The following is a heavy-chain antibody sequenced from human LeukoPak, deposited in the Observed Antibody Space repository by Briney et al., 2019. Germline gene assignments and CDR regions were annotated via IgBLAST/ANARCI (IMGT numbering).Heavy chain of an antibody. Sequence: GGSLRLSCAASGFTFSNAWMSWVRQAPGKGLEWVGRIKSKTDGGTTDYAAPVKGRFTISRDDSKNTLYLQMNSLRAEDTAVYYCAKDAEPPNHRYSSMVWSVDYWGQGTLVTVSS. D-gene: IGHD5-18*01. CDR1: GFTFSNAW. CDR3: AKDAEPPNHRYSSMVWSVDY. J-gene: IGHJ4*02. CDR2: IKSKTDGGTT. V-gene: IGHV3-15*01.